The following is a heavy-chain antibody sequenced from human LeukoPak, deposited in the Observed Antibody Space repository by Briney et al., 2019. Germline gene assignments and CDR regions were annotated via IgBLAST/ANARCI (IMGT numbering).Heavy chain of an antibody. V-gene: IGHV1-46*01. CDR2: INPSGGST. D-gene: IGHD5-24*01. Sequence: ASVKVSCKASGYTFTSYYMHWVRQAPGQGLEWMGIINPSGGSTSYAQKFQGRVTITADKSTSTAYMELSSLRSEDTAVYYCARSRDGYNWGAFDIWGQGTMVTVSS. J-gene: IGHJ3*02. CDR3: ARSRDGYNWGAFDI. CDR1: GYTFTSYY.